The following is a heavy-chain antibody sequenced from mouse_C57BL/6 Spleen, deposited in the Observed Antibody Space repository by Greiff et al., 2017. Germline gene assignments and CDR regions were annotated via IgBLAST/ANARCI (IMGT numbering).Heavy chain of an antibody. CDR2: IRNKANNHAT. D-gene: IGHD2-4*01. CDR1: GFTFSDAW. CDR3: TRPGDYDGVYAMDY. V-gene: IGHV6-6*01. J-gene: IGHJ4*01. Sequence: EVQRVESGGGLVQPGGSMKLSCAASGFTFSDAWMDWVRQSPEKGLEWVAEIRNKANNHATYYAESVKGRFTISRDDSKSSVYLQMNSLRAEDTGMYYCTRPGDYDGVYAMDYWGQGTSVTVSS.